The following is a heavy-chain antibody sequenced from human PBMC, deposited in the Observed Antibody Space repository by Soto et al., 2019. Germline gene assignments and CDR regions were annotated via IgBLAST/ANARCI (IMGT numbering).Heavy chain of an antibody. J-gene: IGHJ5*02. CDR3: ARVVVVVPAAIWWFDP. Sequence: ASVKVSCKASGYTFTSYGISWVRQAPGQGLEWMGWISAYNGNTNYAQKLQGRVTMTTDTSTSTAYMELRSLRSGDTAVYYCARVVVVVPAAIWWFDPWGQGTLVTVSS. CDR2: ISAYNGNT. V-gene: IGHV1-18*04. D-gene: IGHD2-2*01. CDR1: GYTFTSYG.